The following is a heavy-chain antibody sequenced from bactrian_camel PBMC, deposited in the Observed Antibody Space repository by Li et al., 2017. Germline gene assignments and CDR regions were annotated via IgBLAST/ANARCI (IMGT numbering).Heavy chain of an antibody. D-gene: IGHD3*01. J-gene: IGHJ4*01. Sequence: HVQLVESGGGSVQAGGSLRLSCLALYFPYDTNNRMGWFRQVPGKEREGVAIIQPFSDAKYYADSGKGRFTISKDKANNTLYLQMNSLEPEDTAKYYCAADKSPCSRIPIYWVREDQYKYWGQGTQVTVS. CDR3: AADKSPCSRIPIYWVREDQYKY. V-gene: IGHV3S60*01. CDR2: IQPFSDAK. CDR1: YFPYDTNNR.